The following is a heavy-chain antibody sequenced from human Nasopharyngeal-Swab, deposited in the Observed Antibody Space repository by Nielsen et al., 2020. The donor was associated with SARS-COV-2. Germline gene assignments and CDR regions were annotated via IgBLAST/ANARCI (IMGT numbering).Heavy chain of an antibody. Sequence: SETLSLTYAVSGGSISSGGYSWSWIRQPPGKGLEWIGYIYHSGSTYYNPSLKSRVTISVDRSKNQFSLKLSSVTAADTAVYYCARSSSGQGDYYYGMDVWGQGTTVTVS. CDR3: ARSSSGQGDYYYGMDV. V-gene: IGHV4-30-2*01. J-gene: IGHJ6*02. D-gene: IGHD6-6*01. CDR2: IYHSGST. CDR1: GGSISSGGYS.